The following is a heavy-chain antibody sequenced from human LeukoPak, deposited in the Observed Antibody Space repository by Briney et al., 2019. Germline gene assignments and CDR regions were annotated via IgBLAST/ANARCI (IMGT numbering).Heavy chain of an antibody. CDR3: ARYSAYHYAVGV. CDR2: IYSGGSI. Sequence: PGGSLRLSCAASGLRVSNNYMRWVRQAPGKGLEWVSVIYSGGSIHYADSIEGRFTVYRDNSKNTLYVQMNSLRAEDTAVYYCARYSAYHYAVGVWGQGTTVTVSS. V-gene: IGHV3-53*01. J-gene: IGHJ6*01. CDR1: GLRVSNNY. D-gene: IGHD2-21*01.